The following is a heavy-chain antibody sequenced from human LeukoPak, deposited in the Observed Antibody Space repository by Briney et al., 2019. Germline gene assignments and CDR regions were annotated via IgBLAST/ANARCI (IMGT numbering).Heavy chain of an antibody. CDR2: IYYSGST. CDR3: ARDGNYDFWSGYFDY. V-gene: IGHV4-59*01. J-gene: IGHJ4*02. CDR1: GGSISSYY. Sequence: PSETLSLTCTVSGGSISSYYWSWIRQPPGQGLEWIGYIYYSGSTNYNPSLKSRVTISVDTSKNQFSLKLSSVTAADTAVYYCARDGNYDFWSGYFDYWGQGTLVTVSS. D-gene: IGHD3-3*01.